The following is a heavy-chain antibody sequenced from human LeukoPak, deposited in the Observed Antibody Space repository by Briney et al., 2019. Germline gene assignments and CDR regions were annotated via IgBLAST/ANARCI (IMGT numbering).Heavy chain of an antibody. CDR1: GGSFSGYY. V-gene: IGHV4-34*01. J-gene: IGHJ5*02. CDR3: ARGRHGGSRAPWFDP. CDR2: INHSGST. Sequence: SETLSLTCAVYGGSFSGYYWSWIRQPPGKGLEWIGEINHSGSTNYNPSLNSRVTISVDTSKNQFSLRLSSVTAADTAVYYCARGRHGGSRAPWFDPWGQGTLVTVSS. D-gene: IGHD3-16*01.